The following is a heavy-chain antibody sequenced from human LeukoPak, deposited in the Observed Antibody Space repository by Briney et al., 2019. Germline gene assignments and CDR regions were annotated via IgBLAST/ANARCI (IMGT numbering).Heavy chain of an antibody. CDR2: ISSSGDYT. CDR1: GFPFSGFY. CDR3: TRYCSSGSCFRGDS. V-gene: IGHV3-11*03. J-gene: IGHJ4*02. Sequence: GGSLRLSCAASGFPFSGFYMTWIRQAPGKGPEWLSDISSSGDYTDYADSVKGRFTISRDNAKNSLFLQMNSLRADDTAVYYCTRYCSSGSCFRGDSWGQGTLVTVSS. D-gene: IGHD2-15*01.